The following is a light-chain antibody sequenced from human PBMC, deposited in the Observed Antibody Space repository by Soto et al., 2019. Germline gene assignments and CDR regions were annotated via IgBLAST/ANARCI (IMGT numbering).Light chain of an antibody. CDR2: GAS. J-gene: IGKJ1*01. CDR1: QSVSNNY. CDR3: QQRSNWPQT. V-gene: IGKV3D-20*02. Sequence: EIVMTQSPGTLSLSPGERATLSCRASQSVSNNYLAWYQQKPGQAPRLLIYGASSRATGIPDRFSGSGSGTDFTLTISRLEPEDFATYYCQQRSNWPQTFGQGTKVDI.